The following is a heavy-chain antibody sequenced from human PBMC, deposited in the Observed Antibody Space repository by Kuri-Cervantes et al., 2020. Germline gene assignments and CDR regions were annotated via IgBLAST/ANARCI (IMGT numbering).Heavy chain of an antibody. CDR1: GFTFSSYS. V-gene: IGHV3-48*04. Sequence: GGSLRLSCAASGFTFSSYSMNWVRQAPGKGLEWVSYISSSSSSIYYADSVKGRFTISRDNAKNTLYLQMNSLRAEDTAVYYCAREEVVFFDYYGMDVWGQGTTVTVSS. J-gene: IGHJ6*02. D-gene: IGHD2-15*01. CDR2: ISSSSSSI. CDR3: AREEVVFFDYYGMDV.